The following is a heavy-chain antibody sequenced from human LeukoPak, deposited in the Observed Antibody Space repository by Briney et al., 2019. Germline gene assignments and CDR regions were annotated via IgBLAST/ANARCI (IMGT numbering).Heavy chain of an antibody. CDR2: IKQDGSEK. V-gene: IGHV3-7*01. D-gene: IGHD4-23*01. Sequence: PGGSLRLSCAASGFTFSSYAMSWVRQAPGKGLEWVANIKQDGSEKYYVDSVKGRFTISRDNAKNSLYLQMNSLRAEDTAVYYCARDLRGGNGGSDYWGQGTLVTVSS. CDR1: GFTFSSYA. J-gene: IGHJ4*02. CDR3: ARDLRGGNGGSDY.